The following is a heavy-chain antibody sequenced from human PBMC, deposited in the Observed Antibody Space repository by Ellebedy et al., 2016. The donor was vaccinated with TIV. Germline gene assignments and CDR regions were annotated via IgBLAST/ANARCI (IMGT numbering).Heavy chain of an antibody. CDR1: GYTFT. D-gene: IGHD3-10*01. CDR3: AKDSGKYGWNSEY. V-gene: IGHV1-46*01. CDR2: INPSGGST. J-gene: IGHJ4*02. Sequence: AASVKVSCKASGYTFTMHWVRQAPGQGLEWMGIINPSGGSTNYAQKFQGRVTMTRDTSTSTVYMELSSLRAEDTAIYYCAKDSGKYGWNSEYWGQGTQVTVSS.